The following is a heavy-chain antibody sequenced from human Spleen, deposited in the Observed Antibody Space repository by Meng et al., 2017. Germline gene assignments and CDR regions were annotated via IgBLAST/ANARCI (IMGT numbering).Heavy chain of an antibody. Sequence: GESLKISCAASGFGFSGTALHWVRQASGKGLEWVGRIRSKANSHATAYAASVKGRFTISRDDSKNTAFLQMNSLKTEDTAVYYCTRLDDTVGYWGHGTRVT. V-gene: IGHV3-73*01. J-gene: IGHJ4*01. CDR3: TRLDDTVGY. CDR2: IRSKANSHAT. CDR1: GFGFSGTA. D-gene: IGHD2-21*01.